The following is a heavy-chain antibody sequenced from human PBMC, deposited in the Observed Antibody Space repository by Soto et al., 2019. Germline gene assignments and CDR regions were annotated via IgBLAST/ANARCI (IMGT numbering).Heavy chain of an antibody. CDR2: ISYDGSNK. CDR3: AKDRGSSWYYYYGMDV. J-gene: IGHJ6*02. V-gene: IGHV3-30*18. CDR1: GFTFSSYG. D-gene: IGHD6-13*01. Sequence: GGSLRLSCAASGFTFSSYGMHWVRQAPGKGLEWVAVISYDGSNKYYADSVKGRFTISRDNSKNTLYLQMNSLRAEDTAVYYCAKDRGSSWYYYYGMDVWGQGTTVTVSS.